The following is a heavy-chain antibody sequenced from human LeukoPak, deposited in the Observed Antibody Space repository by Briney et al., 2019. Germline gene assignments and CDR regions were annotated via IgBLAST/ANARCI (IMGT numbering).Heavy chain of an antibody. D-gene: IGHD2-2*01. CDR3: AHGTYCSSTSCSYNWFDP. CDR2: IYWNDDK. V-gene: IGHV2-5*01. J-gene: IGHJ5*02. CDR1: GFSLSTSGVG. Sequence: SGPTLVNPTQTLTLTCTFSGFSLSTSGVGVGWIRQPPGKALEWLALIYWNDDKRYSPSLKSRLTITKDTSKNQVVLTMTNMDPVDTATYYCAHGTYCSSTSCSYNWFDPWGQGTLVTVSS.